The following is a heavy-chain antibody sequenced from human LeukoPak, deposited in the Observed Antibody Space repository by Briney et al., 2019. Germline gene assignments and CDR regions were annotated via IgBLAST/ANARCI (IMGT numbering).Heavy chain of an antibody. CDR2: INPNSGGT. V-gene: IGHV1-2*02. Sequence: GASVKVSCKASGYTFTGYYMHWVRQAPGQGLEWMGWINPNSGGTNYAQKFQGRVTITADESTSTAYMELSSLRSEDTAVYYCARDYNYYGSGSYMNSNWFDPWGQGTLVTVSS. CDR3: ARDYNYYGSGSYMNSNWFDP. J-gene: IGHJ5*02. CDR1: GYTFTGYY. D-gene: IGHD3-10*01.